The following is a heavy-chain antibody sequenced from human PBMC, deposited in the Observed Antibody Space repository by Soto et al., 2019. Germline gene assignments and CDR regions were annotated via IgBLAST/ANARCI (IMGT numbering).Heavy chain of an antibody. D-gene: IGHD6-19*01. CDR2: IRQDGIQK. V-gene: IGHV3-7*01. Sequence: GGSLRLSCEASGFTFNTYLMSWVRQAPGKGLEWVANIRQDGIQKYLVDSVKGRFNISRDNAKNSLHLQMNSLRAEDSAVYYGVRDGSSGCYFYYRGEGTLV. CDR3: VRDGSSGCYFYY. J-gene: IGHJ4*02. CDR1: GFTFNTYL.